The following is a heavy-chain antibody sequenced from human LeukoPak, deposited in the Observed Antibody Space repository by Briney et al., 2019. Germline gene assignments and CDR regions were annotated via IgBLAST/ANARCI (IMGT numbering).Heavy chain of an antibody. J-gene: IGHJ4*02. V-gene: IGHV3-7*01. D-gene: IGHD5-24*01. CDR3: ARDRAYKAFDY. Sequence: GGYLRLSCSASGFTFITSWMNWVRQAPGKGLEWVASITPNGSEKYYVDSVRGRFTISRDDDKNSVYLQMNSLRAEDTAVYYCARDRAYKAFDYWGQGNLVSVSS. CDR2: ITPNGSEK. CDR1: GFTFITSW.